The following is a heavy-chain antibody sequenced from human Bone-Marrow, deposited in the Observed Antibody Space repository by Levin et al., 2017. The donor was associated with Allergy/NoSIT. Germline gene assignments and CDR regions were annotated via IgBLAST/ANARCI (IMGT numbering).Heavy chain of an antibody. J-gene: IGHJ4*02. CDR1: GFPFSRHG. V-gene: IGHV3-33*01. CDR2: IWFDGSKK. Sequence: LSLTCAASGFPFSRHGFHWVRQAPGKGLEWVALIWFDGSKKWYADSVKGRFTISRDDSMNTLFLQMNSLRDDDTATYYCARDVSRGSLENWGQGTLVTVSS. D-gene: IGHD2-15*01. CDR3: ARDVSRGSLEN.